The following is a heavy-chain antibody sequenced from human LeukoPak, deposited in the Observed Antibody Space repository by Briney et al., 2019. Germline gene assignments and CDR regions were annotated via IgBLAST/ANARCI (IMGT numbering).Heavy chain of an antibody. CDR1: GCSFSTSF. CDR2: ISSTSTYV. D-gene: IGHD2-2*03. J-gene: IGHJ4*02. Sequence: AGGSLRLSCAASGCSFSTSFMNWVRQAPGKGLEWVSSISSTSTYVHYADSVKGRFTISRDNSKNTLYLQMNSLRDEDTAVYYCAKDSHWILFDDWGQGTLVTVSS. V-gene: IGHV3-21*04. CDR3: AKDSHWILFDD.